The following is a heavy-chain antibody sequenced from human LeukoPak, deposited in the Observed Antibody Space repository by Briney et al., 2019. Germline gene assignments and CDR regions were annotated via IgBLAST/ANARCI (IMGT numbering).Heavy chain of an antibody. CDR2: ISYDGSNK. V-gene: IGHV3-30-3*01. CDR1: GFTFSSYA. J-gene: IGHJ4*02. D-gene: IGHD3-22*01. Sequence: GGSLRLSCAASGFTFSSYAMHWVRQAPGKGLEWVAVISYDGSNKYYADSVKGRFTISRDNSKNTLYLQMNSPRAEDTAVYYCARDSDTIVVVISNFDYWGQGTLVTVSS. CDR3: ARDSDTIVVVISNFDY.